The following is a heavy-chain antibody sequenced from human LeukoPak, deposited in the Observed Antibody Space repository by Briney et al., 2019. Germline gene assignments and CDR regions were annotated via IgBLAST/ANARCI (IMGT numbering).Heavy chain of an antibody. CDR2: IIPIFGTA. V-gene: IGHV1-69*13. Sequence: SVKVSCKASGGTFSSYAISWVRQAPGQGLEWMGGIIPIFGTANYAQKFQGRVTITADESTSTAYMELSSLRSEDTAVYYCASSSLGTTVTNRGLGYYYYMDVWGKGTTVTVSS. CDR1: GGTFSSYA. J-gene: IGHJ6*03. D-gene: IGHD4-11*01. CDR3: ASSSLGTTVTNRGLGYYYYMDV.